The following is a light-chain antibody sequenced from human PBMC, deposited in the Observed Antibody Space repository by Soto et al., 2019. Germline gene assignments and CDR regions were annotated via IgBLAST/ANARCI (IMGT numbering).Light chain of an antibody. J-gene: IGKJ4*01. Sequence: EIVLTQSPGTLSLSPGERATLSCRASQSVSTSYLAWYQQKPGQAPRLLIYGASSRATGIPDRFSGSGSGADFTLPISRLQPEDFAVYYCQQYGSVPLTFGGGTKVEIK. CDR3: QQYGSVPLT. CDR1: QSVSTSY. V-gene: IGKV3-20*01. CDR2: GAS.